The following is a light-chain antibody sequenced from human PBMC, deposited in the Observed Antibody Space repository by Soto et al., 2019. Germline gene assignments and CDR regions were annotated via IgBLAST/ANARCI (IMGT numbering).Light chain of an antibody. CDR2: DVN. V-gene: IGLV2-14*03. Sequence: QSALTQPASVSGSPGQSITISCTGTSSDVGAYNYVSWYQQHPGKAPRLMIYDVNNRPSGVSNRFSGSKSGNTAXLTISGLQAEDEADYYCSSYTSSSTYVFGTGTKVTVL. J-gene: IGLJ1*01. CDR1: SSDVGAYNY. CDR3: SSYTSSSTYV.